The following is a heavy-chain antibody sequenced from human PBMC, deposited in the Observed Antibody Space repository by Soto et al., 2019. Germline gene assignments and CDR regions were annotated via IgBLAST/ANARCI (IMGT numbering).Heavy chain of an antibody. CDR3: ARGKDVWSGWRNWYDP. V-gene: IGHV4-34*01. D-gene: IGHD3-3*01. CDR2: INHSGST. J-gene: IGHJ5*02. Sequence: QVQLQQWGAGLLKPSETLSLTCAVYGGSFSGYYWSWFRQPPGKGLEWIGEINHSGSTNYNPSLKSRVTISVDTSNNQFYQKRSSVTAAETAVYYCARGKDVWSGWRNWYDPWGQGTLVTVSS. CDR1: GGSFSGYY.